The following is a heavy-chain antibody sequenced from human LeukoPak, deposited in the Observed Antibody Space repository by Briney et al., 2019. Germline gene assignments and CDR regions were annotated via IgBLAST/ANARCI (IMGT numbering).Heavy chain of an antibody. CDR2: IRSKANSYAT. V-gene: IGHV3-73*01. Sequence: GGSLRLSCAASGFTFSGSAMHWVRQASGKGLEWGGRIRSKANSYATAYAASVKGRCTISRDDSKNTAYLQMNSLKTEDTAVYYCTSRIDSLDYWGQGTLVTVSS. J-gene: IGHJ4*02. CDR1: GFTFSGSA. D-gene: IGHD3-9*01. CDR3: TSRIDSLDY.